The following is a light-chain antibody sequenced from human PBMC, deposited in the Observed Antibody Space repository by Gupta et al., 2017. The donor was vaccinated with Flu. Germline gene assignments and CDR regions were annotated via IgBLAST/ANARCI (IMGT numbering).Light chain of an antibody. CDR1: QSISSY. CDR3: QQTYTFPHT. Sequence: DIQLTQSPSSLSASVGDRVTITCRASQSISSYLNWYQQKLGKAPNLLIYGASNLQSGVPPRFSGSGSGTDFTLTISSLQPEDFATYYCQQTYTFPHTFGQGTKLEIK. J-gene: IGKJ2*01. V-gene: IGKV1-39*01. CDR2: GAS.